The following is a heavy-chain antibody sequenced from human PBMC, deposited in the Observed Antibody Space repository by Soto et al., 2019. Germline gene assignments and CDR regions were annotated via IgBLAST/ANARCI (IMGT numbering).Heavy chain of an antibody. V-gene: IGHV4-31*03. Sequence: PSETLSLTCTVSGGSISSGGYYWSWIRQHPGKGLEWIGYIYYSGSTYYNPSLKSRVTISVDTSKNQFSLKLSSVTAADTAVYYCARDSCSGGSCYSDYWGHGTLVTVSS. CDR1: GGSISSGGYY. CDR3: ARDSCSGGSCYSDY. J-gene: IGHJ4*01. CDR2: IYYSGST. D-gene: IGHD2-15*01.